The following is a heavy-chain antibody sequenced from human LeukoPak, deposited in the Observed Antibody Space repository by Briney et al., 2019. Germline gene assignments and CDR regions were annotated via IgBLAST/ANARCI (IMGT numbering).Heavy chain of an antibody. CDR2: IYYSGST. CDR1: GGSISSSSYY. CDR3: ASAGPSPYDSSGYYY. V-gene: IGHV4-39*01. J-gene: IGHJ4*02. D-gene: IGHD3-22*01. Sequence: NPSETLSLTCTVSGGSISSSSYYWGWIRQPPGKGLEWIGSIYYSGSTYYNPSLKSRVTISVDTSKNQFSLKLSSVTAADTAVYYCASAGPSPYDSSGYYYWGQGTLVTVSS.